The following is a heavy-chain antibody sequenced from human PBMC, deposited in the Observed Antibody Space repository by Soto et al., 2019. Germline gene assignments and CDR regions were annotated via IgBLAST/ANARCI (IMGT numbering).Heavy chain of an antibody. CDR3: ARLVGAAAGRFDP. CDR2: IWFDGSDK. CDR1: GFTFNSYG. J-gene: IGHJ5*02. Sequence: QEQLVESGGGVVQPGTSLRLSCVASGFTFNSYGMHWVRQAPGKGLEWVAAIWFDGSDKYYADSVKDRFTISRDNSKNTLYLQMNSLRAEDTGVYYCARLVGAAAGRFDPWGQGTLVIVSS. V-gene: IGHV3-33*01. D-gene: IGHD6-13*01.